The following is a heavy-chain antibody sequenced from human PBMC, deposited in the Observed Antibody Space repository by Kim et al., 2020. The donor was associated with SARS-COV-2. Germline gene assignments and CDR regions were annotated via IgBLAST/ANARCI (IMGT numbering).Heavy chain of an antibody. D-gene: IGHD1-26*01. J-gene: IGHJ5*02. CDR3: ARVQWEPQTYGSSRWFDP. CDR2: IYYSGST. V-gene: IGHV4-59*01. CDR1: GGSISSYY. Sequence: SETLSLTCTVSGGSISSYYWSWIRQPPGKGLEWIGYIYYSGSTNYNPSLKSRVTISVDTSKNQFSLKLSSVTAADTAVYYCARVQWEPQTYGSSRWFDPWGQGTLVTVSS.